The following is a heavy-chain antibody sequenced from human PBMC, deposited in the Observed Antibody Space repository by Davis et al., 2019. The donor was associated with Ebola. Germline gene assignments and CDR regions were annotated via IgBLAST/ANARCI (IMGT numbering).Heavy chain of an antibody. CDR1: GYTFTNYG. CDR2: INPHNGNT. V-gene: IGHV1-18*04. J-gene: IGHJ4*02. D-gene: IGHD1-1*01. CDR3: ARAQFPTTSDH. Sequence: ASVKVSCKASGYTFTNYGITWVRQAPGQGLEWMGWINPHNGNTNYAQNVQGRVTMTTDTSTSTAYMEVGSLKSDDTAVYYCARAQFPTTSDHWGQGALVTVSS.